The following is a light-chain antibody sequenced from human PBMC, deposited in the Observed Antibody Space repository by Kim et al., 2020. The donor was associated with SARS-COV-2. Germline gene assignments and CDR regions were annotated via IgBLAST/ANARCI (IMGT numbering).Light chain of an antibody. Sequence: ASGGDRVTSTCLASQSINNFLNLYQQKARKAPTLLIFSASSLQSGVPSRFSGSGSGTDFTLTISSLQTEDFATYYCQQGYSTPLTFGGGTNVDIK. CDR2: SAS. CDR1: QSINNF. J-gene: IGKJ4*01. V-gene: IGKV1-39*01. CDR3: QQGYSTPLT.